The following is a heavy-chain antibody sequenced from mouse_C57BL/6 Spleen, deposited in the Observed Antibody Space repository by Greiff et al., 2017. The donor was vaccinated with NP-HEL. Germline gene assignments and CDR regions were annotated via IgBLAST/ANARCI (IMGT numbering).Heavy chain of an antibody. D-gene: IGHD2-5*01. J-gene: IGHJ4*01. CDR1: GFTFSSYA. V-gene: IGHV5-9-1*02. CDR2: ISSGGDYL. CDR3: TRDQNYRNYYAMDY. Sequence: EVQVVESGEGLVKPGGSLKLSCAASGFTFSSYAMSWVRQTPEKRLEWVAYISSGGDYLYYVDTVKGRFTISRDNARNTLYLQMSSLKSEDTAMYYCTRDQNYRNYYAMDYWGQGTSVTVSS.